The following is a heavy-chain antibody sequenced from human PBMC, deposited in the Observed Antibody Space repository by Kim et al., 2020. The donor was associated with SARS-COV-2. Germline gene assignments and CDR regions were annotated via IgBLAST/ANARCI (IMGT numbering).Heavy chain of an antibody. J-gene: IGHJ6*02. D-gene: IGHD2-21*01. CDR2: IDSDSST. CDR1: GFTVSGSY. Sequence: GGSLRLSCAASGFTVSGSYMSWVRQAPGKGLEWVSVIDSDSSTYYADAVKGRFTISRDNSKNTLYLQMNSLRAEDTAVYYCARDRGDPAWVGGMDVWGQGTTVTVSS. V-gene: IGHV3-53*01. CDR3: ARDRGDPAWVGGMDV.